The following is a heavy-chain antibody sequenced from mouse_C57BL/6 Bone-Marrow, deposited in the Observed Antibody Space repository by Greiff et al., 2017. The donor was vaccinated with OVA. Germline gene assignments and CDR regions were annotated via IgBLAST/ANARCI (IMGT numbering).Heavy chain of an antibody. D-gene: IGHD2-2*01. CDR2: IYPRSGNT. Sequence: VQLQQSGAELARPGASVKLSCKASGYNFTSYGISWVKQRTGQGLEWIGEIYPRSGNTYYNEKFKGKATLTADKSSSTAYMELRSLTSEDSAVYFCARGGYPYYFDYWGQGTTLTVSS. CDR1: GYNFTSYG. CDR3: ARGGYPYYFDY. V-gene: IGHV1-81*01. J-gene: IGHJ2*01.